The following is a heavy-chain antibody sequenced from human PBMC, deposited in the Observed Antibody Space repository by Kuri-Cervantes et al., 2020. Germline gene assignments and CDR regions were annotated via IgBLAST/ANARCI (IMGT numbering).Heavy chain of an antibody. V-gene: IGHV1-69*13. D-gene: IGHD3-3*01. J-gene: IGHJ4*02. CDR1: GGTFSSYA. Sequence: SVKVSCKASGGTFSSYAISWVRQAPGQGLEWMGGIITIFGTANYAQKFQGRVTITADESTSTAYMELSSLRSEDTAVYYCASGVGSPTYFDYWGQGTLVTVSS. CDR2: IITIFGTA. CDR3: ASGVGSPTYFDY.